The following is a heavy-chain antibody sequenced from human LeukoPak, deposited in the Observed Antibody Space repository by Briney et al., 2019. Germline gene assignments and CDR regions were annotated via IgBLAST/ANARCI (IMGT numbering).Heavy chain of an antibody. CDR3: ARDQYSSQSGEFDY. CDR1: GYSFVGYG. D-gene: IGHD6-19*01. Sequence: SVKVSCKASGYSFVGYGISWVRQAPGQGLEWMGRIIPILGIANYAQKFQGRVTITADKSTSTAYMELSSLRSEDTAVYYCARDQYSSQSGEFDYWGQGTLVTVSS. J-gene: IGHJ4*02. CDR2: IIPILGIA. V-gene: IGHV1-69*04.